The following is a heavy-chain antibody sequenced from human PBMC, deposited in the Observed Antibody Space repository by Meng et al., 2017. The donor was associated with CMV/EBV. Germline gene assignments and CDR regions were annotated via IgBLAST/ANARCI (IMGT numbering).Heavy chain of an antibody. V-gene: IGHV3-23*01. Sequence: GESLKISCAASGFTFSSYAMSWVRQAPGKGLEWVSAISGSGGSTYYADSVKGRFTISRDNSKNTLYLQMNSLRAEDTAVYYCAKYALVVVPAANPDYFDYWGQGTLVTVSS. CDR1: GFTFSSYA. D-gene: IGHD2-2*01. CDR3: AKYALVVVPAANPDYFDY. CDR2: ISGSGGST. J-gene: IGHJ4*02.